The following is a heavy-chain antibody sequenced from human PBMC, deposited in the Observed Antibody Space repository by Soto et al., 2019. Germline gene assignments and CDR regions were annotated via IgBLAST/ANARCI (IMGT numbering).Heavy chain of an antibody. V-gene: IGHV4-31*02. D-gene: IGHD1-26*01. CDR2: IYYSGST. CDR1: GGSISSGGYY. J-gene: IGHJ5*02. CDR3: ARVGAAPPYNWFDP. Sequence: SETLSLTWTVSGGSISSGGYYWSWIRQHPGKGLEWIGYIYYSGSTYYNPSLKSRVTISVDTSKKQFSLKLSSVTAADTAVYYCARVGAAPPYNWFDPWGQGTLVTVSS.